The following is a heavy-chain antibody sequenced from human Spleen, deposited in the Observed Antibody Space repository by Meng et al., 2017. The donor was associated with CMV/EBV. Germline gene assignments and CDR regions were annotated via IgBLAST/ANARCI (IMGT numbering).Heavy chain of an antibody. CDR3: AREGIVVPAASFYYYYYGMDV. CDR2: VTSGNRT. CDR1: GFTFSSYA. V-gene: IGHV3-23*01. D-gene: IGHD2-2*01. J-gene: IGHJ6*02. Sequence: GESLKISCAASGFTFSSYAMHWVRQAPGEGLEWVSVVTSGNRTYYADSVKGRFTISRDNAKNSLYLQMNSLRAEDTAVYYCAREGIVVPAASFYYYYYGMDVWGQGTTVTVSS.